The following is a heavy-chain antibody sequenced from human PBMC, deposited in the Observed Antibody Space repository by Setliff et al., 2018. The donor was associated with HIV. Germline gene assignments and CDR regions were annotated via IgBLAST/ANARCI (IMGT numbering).Heavy chain of an antibody. CDR3: ARDVDVYDILTGYHFDY. Sequence: ASVKVSCKTSGYTFSSYSLHWVRQGPGQGLEWMGIITPSGGSRRYAQKFQGGLTMTRDMSTSTVHMDLSSLRPEDTAVYYCARDVDVYDILTGYHFDYWGQGTLVTVSS. V-gene: IGHV1-46*01. CDR1: GYTFSSYS. J-gene: IGHJ4*02. CDR2: ITPSGGSR. D-gene: IGHD3-9*01.